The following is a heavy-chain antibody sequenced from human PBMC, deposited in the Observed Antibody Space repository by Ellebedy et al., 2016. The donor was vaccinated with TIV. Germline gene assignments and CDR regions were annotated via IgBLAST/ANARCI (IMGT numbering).Heavy chain of an antibody. Sequence: PGGSLRLSCAASGFNFRSYWMTWVRQAPGKGLEWVAKIMQEGDEIYYVESVKGRFTISRDNAKNSLFLQMNSLRVEDTAVYYCARRASYGDYAVQVNPWFDPWGQGTLVTVSS. V-gene: IGHV3-7*01. J-gene: IGHJ5*02. CDR2: IMQEGDEI. CDR3: ARRASYGDYAVQVNPWFDP. CDR1: GFNFRSYW. D-gene: IGHD4-17*01.